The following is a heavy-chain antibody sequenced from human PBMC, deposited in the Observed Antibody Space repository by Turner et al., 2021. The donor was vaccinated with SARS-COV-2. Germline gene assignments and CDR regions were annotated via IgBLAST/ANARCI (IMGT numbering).Heavy chain of an antibody. J-gene: IGHJ3*02. Sequence: VQLVESGGGLIPPGGSLRLSCAASGFTVSSNYMSWVRQAPGKGLEWLSVIYSGGSTYYADAVKGRFTISRDNSKNTLYLQMNSLRAEDTAVYYCARGYSSGWYQSGAFDIWGQGTMVTVSS. CDR1: GFTVSSNY. CDR2: IYSGGST. CDR3: ARGYSSGWYQSGAFDI. D-gene: IGHD6-19*01. V-gene: IGHV3-53*01.